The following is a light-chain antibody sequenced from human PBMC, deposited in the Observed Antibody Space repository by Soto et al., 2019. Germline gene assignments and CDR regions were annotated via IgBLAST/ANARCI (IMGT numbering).Light chain of an antibody. Sequence: EIVMTQSPTTVSVSLGERATLSCRASPSVSGNLAWYQQKPGQAPRLLIFHPSSRATGVPARFSGSGSGIEFTLTISGLQSEDFAVYYCQQYNNWPPEFGPGTKVEIK. J-gene: IGKJ3*01. V-gene: IGKV3-15*01. CDR3: QQYNNWPPE. CDR1: PSVSGN. CDR2: HPS.